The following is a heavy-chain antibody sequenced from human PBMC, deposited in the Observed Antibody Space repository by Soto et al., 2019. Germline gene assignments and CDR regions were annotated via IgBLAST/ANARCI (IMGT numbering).Heavy chain of an antibody. J-gene: IGHJ4*02. D-gene: IGHD1-1*01. Sequence: GSPGLFFANLRIHFYGRGKQRGRQVPGKGLVWVSRINKDGSYKNYADFVEGRFTISRDDAKSELYLHMDRLRAEDTAVYYCARGGLEPFDYLGQGALVTVSS. V-gene: IGHV3-74*01. CDR1: IHFYGRG. CDR2: INKDGSYK. CDR3: ARGGLEPFDY.